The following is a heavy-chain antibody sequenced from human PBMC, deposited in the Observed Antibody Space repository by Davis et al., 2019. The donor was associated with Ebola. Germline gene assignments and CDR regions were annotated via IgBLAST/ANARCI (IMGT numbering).Heavy chain of an antibody. CDR2: IKQDGSEK. Sequence: GGSLRLSCAASGFTFSSYWMSWVRQAPGKGLEWVANIKQDGSEKYYVDSVKGRFTISRDNAKNSLYLQMNSLRAEDTAVYYCARGGARDGVGGFDYWGQGTQVTVSS. CDR1: GFTFSSYW. V-gene: IGHV3-7*01. CDR3: ARGGARDGVGGFDY. J-gene: IGHJ4*02. D-gene: IGHD5-24*01.